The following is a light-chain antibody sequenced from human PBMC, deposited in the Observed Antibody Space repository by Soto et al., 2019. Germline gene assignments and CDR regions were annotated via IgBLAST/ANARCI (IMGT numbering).Light chain of an antibody. CDR3: QQSYSSLAMYT. CDR1: QSISNY. V-gene: IGKV1-39*01. J-gene: IGKJ2*01. CDR2: AAS. Sequence: DIQMTQSPSSLSASVGDRVTITCRASQSISNYLNWYQQKPGKAPKLLIYAASTLQSGVPSRFSGSGSGTDFTLTISSLQPEDFATYYCQQSYSSLAMYTFGQGTELEIK.